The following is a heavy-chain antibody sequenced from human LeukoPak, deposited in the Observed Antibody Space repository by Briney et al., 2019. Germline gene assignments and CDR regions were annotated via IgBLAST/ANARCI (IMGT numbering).Heavy chain of an antibody. J-gene: IGHJ4*02. CDR2: INHSGST. D-gene: IGHD2-21*02. Sequence: SETLSPTCAVYGGSFSGYYWSWIRQPPGKGLEWIGEINHSGSTNYNPSLKSRVTISVDTSKNQFSLKLSSVTAADSAVYYCARVSGPHIVVVTAKYYFDYWGQGTLVTVSS. CDR1: GGSFSGYY. V-gene: IGHV4-34*01. CDR3: ARVSGPHIVVVTAKYYFDY.